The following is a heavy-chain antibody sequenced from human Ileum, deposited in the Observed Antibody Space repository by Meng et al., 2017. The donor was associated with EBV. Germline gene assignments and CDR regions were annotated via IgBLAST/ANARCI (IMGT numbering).Heavy chain of an antibody. CDR3: ARVMRRVNYNSGWYAKF. J-gene: IGHJ4*02. V-gene: IGHV4-34*01. CDR2: SNYAGST. Sequence: QAELEEWGAGGVKSSETLYLTCGVYGGSFSGYYWTWIRQAPGRGLEWIGESNYAGSTNYNPSLKSRVTISVDTSKKQFSLNLTSVTAADTAVYYCARVMRRVNYNSGWYAKFWGQGNLVTVSS. D-gene: IGHD6-19*01. CDR1: GGSFSGYY.